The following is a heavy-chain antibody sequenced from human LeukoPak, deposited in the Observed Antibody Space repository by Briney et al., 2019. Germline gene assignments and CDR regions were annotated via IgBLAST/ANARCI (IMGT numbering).Heavy chain of an antibody. CDR1: GFTFSRYG. CDR3: KRAYDILTGPEY. D-gene: IGHD3-9*01. Sequence: PGRSLRLSCAASGFTFSRYGPHWVRHDPGKGLAWVAVIWYDGSNKYYADSVKGRFTISRDNSKNMLYLQMNRLSAEDTAVYYCKRAYDILTGPEYWGQGTLVTVSS. J-gene: IGHJ4*02. V-gene: IGHV3-33*01. CDR2: IWYDGSNK.